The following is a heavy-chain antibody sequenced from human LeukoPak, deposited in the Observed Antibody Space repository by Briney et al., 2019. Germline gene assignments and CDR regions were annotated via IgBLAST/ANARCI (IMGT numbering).Heavy chain of an antibody. J-gene: IGHJ3*02. CDR3: ARDGTQRGYSYAFDI. CDR1: GGSISSGDYY. Sequence: SETLSLTCTVSGGSISSGDYYWSWIRQPPGKGLEWIGYIYYSGSTYYNPSLKSRVTISVDTSKNQFSLKLSSVTAADTVVYYCARDGTQRGYSYAFDIWGQGTVVTVSS. V-gene: IGHV4-30-4*08. D-gene: IGHD5-18*01. CDR2: IYYSGST.